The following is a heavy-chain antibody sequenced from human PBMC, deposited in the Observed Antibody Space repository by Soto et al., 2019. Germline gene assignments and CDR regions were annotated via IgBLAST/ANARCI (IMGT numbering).Heavy chain of an antibody. CDR2: IYHSGST. D-gene: IGHD6-13*01. V-gene: IGHV4-4*02. CDR3: ARDRGGDIAAAGSRYYYYGMDV. Sequence: QVQLQESGPGLVKPSGTLSLTCAVSGGSISSSNWWSWVRQPPGKGLEWIGEIYHSGSTNYNPSLKSRVTISVDKSKNQFSLQLSSVTAADTAVYYCARDRGGDIAAAGSRYYYYGMDVWGQGTTVTVSS. CDR1: GGSISSSNW. J-gene: IGHJ6*02.